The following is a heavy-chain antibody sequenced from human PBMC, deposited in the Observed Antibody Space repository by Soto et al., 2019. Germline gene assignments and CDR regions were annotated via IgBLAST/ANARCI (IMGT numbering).Heavy chain of an antibody. CDR3: AKDLPWAAPRLGGAFDY. Sequence: GGSLRLSCAASGFTFISYAMSWVLQAPGKGLEWVSAISGSGGSTYYADSVKGRFTISRDNSKNTLYLQMNSLRAEDTAVYYCAKDLPWAAPRLGGAFDYPCQAPLVTVAS. CDR2: ISGSGGST. J-gene: IGHJ4*02. D-gene: IGHD6-6*01. CDR1: GFTFISYA. V-gene: IGHV3-23*01.